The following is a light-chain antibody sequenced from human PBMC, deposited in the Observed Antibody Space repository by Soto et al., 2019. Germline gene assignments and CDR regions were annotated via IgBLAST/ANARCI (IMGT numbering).Light chain of an antibody. V-gene: IGLV2-14*03. CDR3: SLYPASSTVV. CDR1: SSDVGGYNF. Sequence: QSALTPPASVFGSPGQSITISCTGTSSDVGGYNFVSWYQQLPGKAPKLMIYEVTSRPSGVSNRFSGSKSGNTASLTISGLQPEDEADYYCSLYPASSTVVFGTGTKRTVL. J-gene: IGLJ1*01. CDR2: EVT.